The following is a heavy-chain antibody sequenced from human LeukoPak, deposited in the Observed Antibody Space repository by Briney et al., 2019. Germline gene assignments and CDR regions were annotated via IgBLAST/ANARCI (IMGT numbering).Heavy chain of an antibody. Sequence: GGSLRLSCAASGFTVSSNYMSWVRQAPGKGLEWVSVIYSGGSTYYSDSVKGRLTISRDNSKNTLYLQMNSLRAEDTAVYYCARDTGINGYYYDSSGAYFDYWGQGTLVTVSS. J-gene: IGHJ4*02. CDR1: GFTVSSNY. CDR3: ARDTGINGYYYDSSGAYFDY. CDR2: IYSGGST. V-gene: IGHV3-66*02. D-gene: IGHD3-22*01.